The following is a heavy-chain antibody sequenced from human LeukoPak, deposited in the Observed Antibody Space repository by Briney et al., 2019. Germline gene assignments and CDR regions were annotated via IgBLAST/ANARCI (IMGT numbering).Heavy chain of an antibody. Sequence: ASVKVSCKASGYTFTDYYMHWVRQAPGQGLEWMGWINVNSGGTNYAQKFQGRVTMTRDTSISTAYMELSRLRSDDTAVYYCARIYCSSTSCYYFDYWGQGTLVTVSS. CDR3: ARIYCSSTSCYYFDY. CDR1: GYTFTDYY. V-gene: IGHV1-2*02. D-gene: IGHD2-2*01. CDR2: INVNSGGT. J-gene: IGHJ4*02.